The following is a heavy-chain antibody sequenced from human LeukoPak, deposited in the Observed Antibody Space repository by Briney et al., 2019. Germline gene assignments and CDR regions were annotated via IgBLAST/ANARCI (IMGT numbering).Heavy chain of an antibody. CDR2: IDPSDSYT. Sequence: GESLKISCKNSGYTFTSYWIGWVRQMPGKGLEWMGRIDPSDSYTNYSPSFQGHVTISADKSISTAYLQWSSLKASDTAMYYCASLTFHYYDSSGYSSRDYWGQGTLVTVSS. D-gene: IGHD3-22*01. CDR3: ASLTFHYYDSSGYSSRDY. V-gene: IGHV5-10-1*01. CDR1: GYTFTSYW. J-gene: IGHJ4*02.